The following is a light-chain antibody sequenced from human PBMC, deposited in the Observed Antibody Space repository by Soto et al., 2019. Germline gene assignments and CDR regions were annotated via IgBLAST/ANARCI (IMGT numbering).Light chain of an antibody. V-gene: IGKV1-39*01. CDR3: QRCYSSPLT. CDR1: QTISNY. J-gene: IGKJ4*01. CDR2: AAC. Sequence: DIQMTQSPSSLSASVGDRVTITCRASQTISNYLNWYQQQPGKAPKLLIYAACSLQSGVPSRFSGSGSETDFTLTISSLQPEDFATYYCQRCYSSPLTFGGGTKVEIK.